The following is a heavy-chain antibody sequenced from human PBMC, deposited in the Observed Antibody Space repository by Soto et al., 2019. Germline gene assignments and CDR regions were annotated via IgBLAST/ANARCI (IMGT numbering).Heavy chain of an antibody. Sequence: QVQLQESGPGLVKPSQTLSLTCTVSGGSIRSGGYYWSWIRQHPGKGLEWIGYIYYSGSTYYNPSLKSRVTISVDTSKNQFSLKLSSVTAADTAVYYCARDLGYCSGGSCYRWFDPWGQGTLVTVSS. CDR1: GGSIRSGGYY. J-gene: IGHJ5*02. D-gene: IGHD2-15*01. CDR3: ARDLGYCSGGSCYRWFDP. CDR2: IYYSGST. V-gene: IGHV4-31*03.